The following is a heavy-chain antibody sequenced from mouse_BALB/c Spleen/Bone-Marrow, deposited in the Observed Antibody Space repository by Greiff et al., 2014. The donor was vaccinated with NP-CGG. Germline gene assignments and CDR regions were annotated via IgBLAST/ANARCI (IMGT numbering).Heavy chain of an antibody. J-gene: IGHJ2*01. CDR3: ARHQRYDYYFDY. D-gene: IGHD2-14*01. CDR1: GYTFTNSW. CDR2: IHPNSGNT. Sequence: QVQLQQSGSVLVRPGASVKLSCKASGYTFTNSWIHWAKQRPGQGLEWIGEIHPNSGNTNYNEKFKGKATLTVDTSSSTAYVDLSNLRSEESAVYYCARHQRYDYYFDYWGQGTTLTVSS. V-gene: IGHV1S130*01.